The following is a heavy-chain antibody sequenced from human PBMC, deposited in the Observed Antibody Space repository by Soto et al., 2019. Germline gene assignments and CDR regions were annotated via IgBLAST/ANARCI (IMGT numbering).Heavy chain of an antibody. CDR2: IYSSENT. Sequence: PSETLSLTCSVSGCLVSSSSYSWGWIRQSPGKGLEWIGTIYSSENTYYNPSLLSRVTISVDTSKNEFSLRLSSVTAADTAVYYCARLNGYCISTHCHGCYGMDVWGQGTTVTVSS. J-gene: IGHJ6*02. D-gene: IGHD2-2*03. V-gene: IGHV4-39*01. CDR1: GCLVSSSSYS. CDR3: ARLNGYCISTHCHGCYGMDV.